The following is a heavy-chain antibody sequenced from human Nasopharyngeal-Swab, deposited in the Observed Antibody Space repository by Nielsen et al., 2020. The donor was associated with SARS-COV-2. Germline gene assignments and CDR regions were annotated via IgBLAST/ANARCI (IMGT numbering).Heavy chain of an antibody. CDR3: ARVYYGSGSS. CDR1: GGSISSSSYY. J-gene: IGHJ4*02. Sequence: GSLRLSCTVSGGSISSSSYYWGWIRQPPGKGLEWIGSIYYSGSTYYNPSLKSRVNISVDTSKNQFSLKLSSVTAADTAVYYCARVYYGSGSSWGQGTLVTVSS. V-gene: IGHV4-39*01. CDR2: IYYSGST. D-gene: IGHD3-10*01.